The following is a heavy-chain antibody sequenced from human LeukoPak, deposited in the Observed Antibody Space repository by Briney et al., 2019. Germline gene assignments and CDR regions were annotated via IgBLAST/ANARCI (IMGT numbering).Heavy chain of an antibody. CDR3: AKDRQYGDYGGGDFFDS. J-gene: IGHJ4*02. V-gene: IGHV3-43D*03. Sequence: GGSLRLSCAASGFTFGDYAVHWARQAPGKGLQWISSINWVGDTTSYADSVKGRFTISTDKTKSSLYLQMHSLRSEDTALYYCAKDRQYGDYGGGDFFDSWGQGTLVTVSS. CDR1: GFTFGDYA. CDR2: INWVGDTT. D-gene: IGHD4-17*01.